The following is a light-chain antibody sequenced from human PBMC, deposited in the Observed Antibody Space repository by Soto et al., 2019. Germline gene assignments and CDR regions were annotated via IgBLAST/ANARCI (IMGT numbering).Light chain of an antibody. J-gene: IGLJ2*01. CDR2: DVS. CDR3: SSYIRSSTFAV. Sequence: QSALTQPASVSGSPGQSITISCTGTSSDVGGYNLVSWYQHHPDKAPKLMIYDVSNRPSGVSNRFSGSKSGNTASLTISGLQAEDEADYYCSSYIRSSTFAVFGGGTKLTVL. CDR1: SSDVGGYNL. V-gene: IGLV2-14*03.